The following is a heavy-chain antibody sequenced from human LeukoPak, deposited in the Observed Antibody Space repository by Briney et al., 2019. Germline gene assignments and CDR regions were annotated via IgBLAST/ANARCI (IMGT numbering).Heavy chain of an antibody. Sequence: ASVKVSCKASGYTFTSYDINWVRQATGQGLEWMGWMNPNSGNTGYAQKFQGRVTMTRNTSISTAYMELSSLRSEDTAVYYCARGRELRYFDWLFKTDWFDPWGQGTLVTVSS. D-gene: IGHD3-9*01. V-gene: IGHV1-8*01. CDR3: ARGRELRYFDWLFKTDWFDP. CDR2: MNPNSGNT. CDR1: GYTFTSYD. J-gene: IGHJ5*02.